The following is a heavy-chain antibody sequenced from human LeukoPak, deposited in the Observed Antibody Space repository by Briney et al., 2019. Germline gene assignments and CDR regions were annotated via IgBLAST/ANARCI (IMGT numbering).Heavy chain of an antibody. V-gene: IGHV4-59*12. CDR3: ARGPPLTTVVTLVTWFDP. J-gene: IGHJ5*02. Sequence: KASETLSLTCSVSGGSISSYYWSWIRQPPGKAREWIGYIYYSGSANYNPSLKSRVTISVDTSKNQFSLKLSSVTAADTAVYYCARGPPLTTVVTLVTWFDPWGQGTLVTVSS. CDR2: IYYSGSA. D-gene: IGHD4-23*01. CDR1: GGSISSYY.